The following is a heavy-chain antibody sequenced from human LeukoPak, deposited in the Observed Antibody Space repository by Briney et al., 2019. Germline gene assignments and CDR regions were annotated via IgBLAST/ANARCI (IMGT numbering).Heavy chain of an antibody. Sequence: ASVKVSCKASGYTFTGYYMHWVRRAPGQGLEWMGWINPNSGGTNYAQKFQGRVTMTRDTSITTAYMELSRLRSDDTAVYYCARDPWGYCSGGSCYSWGQGTLVTVSS. D-gene: IGHD2-15*01. CDR2: INPNSGGT. J-gene: IGHJ4*02. V-gene: IGHV1-2*02. CDR3: ARDPWGYCSGGSCYS. CDR1: GYTFTGYY.